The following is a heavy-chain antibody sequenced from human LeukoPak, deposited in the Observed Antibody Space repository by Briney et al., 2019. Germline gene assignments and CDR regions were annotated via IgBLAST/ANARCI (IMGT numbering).Heavy chain of an antibody. V-gene: IGHV3-53*01. D-gene: IGHD2-15*01. Sequence: GGSLRLSCAASGFTFSSYAMSWVRQAPAKGLEWVSVIYSGGSTFYADSVKGRFTLSRDNSKNTVYLQMNNLRAEDTAVYYCARGRGSCSGGSCYDYWGQGTLVTVSS. CDR1: GFTFSSYA. CDR3: ARGRGSCSGGSCYDY. CDR2: IYSGGST. J-gene: IGHJ4*02.